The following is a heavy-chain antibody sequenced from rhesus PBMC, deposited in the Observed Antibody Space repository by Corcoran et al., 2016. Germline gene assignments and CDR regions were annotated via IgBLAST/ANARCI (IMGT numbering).Heavy chain of an antibody. CDR2: ISDGGNKK. J-gene: IGHJ4*01. Sequence: EVQLVESGGGLVQPGGSLRLSCAASGFTFSSYGMHWVRQAPGKGLVWVAVISDGGNKKYYADFVKDRFTISIDNSKNMLYIQMNNLKLEDTAVYYCARVGLEQCFDYWGQGVLVTVSS. CDR1: GFTFSSYG. V-gene: IGHV3-54*02. CDR3: ARVGLEQCFDY. D-gene: IGHD1-20*01.